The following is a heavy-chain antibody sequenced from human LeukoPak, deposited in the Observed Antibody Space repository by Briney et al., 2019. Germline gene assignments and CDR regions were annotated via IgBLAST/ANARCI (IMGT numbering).Heavy chain of an antibody. V-gene: IGHV1-18*01. J-gene: IGHJ2*01. CDR2: ISAYNGNT. CDR3: ARDPGPVAAAGNWYFDL. Sequence: ASVKVSCKASGYTFTSYGISWVRQAPGQGLESMGWISAYNGNTNYAQKLQSRVTMTTDTSTSTAYMELRSLRSDDTAVYYCARDPGPVAAAGNWYFDLWGRGTLVTVSS. CDR1: GYTFTSYG. D-gene: IGHD6-13*01.